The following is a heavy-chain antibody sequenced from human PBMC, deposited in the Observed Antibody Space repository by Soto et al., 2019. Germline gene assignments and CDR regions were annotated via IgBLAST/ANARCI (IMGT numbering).Heavy chain of an antibody. Sequence: QVQLVESGGGVVQPARSLRLSCAASGFTFSNNGMQWVRQAPGKGLEWVAVIWYDGINKYYADYVKGRYIISRDNSKNTVYLQMNSLRAEDTAVNYCARDRVQMVDGMDVWGQGTTVTVSS. V-gene: IGHV3-33*01. J-gene: IGHJ6*02. CDR1: GFTFSNNG. D-gene: IGHD2-8*02. CDR2: IWYDGINK. CDR3: ARDRVQMVDGMDV.